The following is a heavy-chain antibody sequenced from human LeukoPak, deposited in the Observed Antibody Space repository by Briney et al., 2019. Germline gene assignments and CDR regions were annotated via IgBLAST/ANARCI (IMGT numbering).Heavy chain of an antibody. V-gene: IGHV4-59*08. CDR1: GGSISSYY. CDR3: ASLYGGNFLFDY. J-gene: IGHJ4*02. D-gene: IGHD4-23*01. CDR2: IYYSGST. Sequence: PSETLSLTCTVSGGSISSYYWSWVRQPPGKGLEWMGYIYYSGSTNYNPSLKSRVTISVDTSKNQFSLKLSSVTAADTAVYYCASLYGGNFLFDYWGQGTLVTVSS.